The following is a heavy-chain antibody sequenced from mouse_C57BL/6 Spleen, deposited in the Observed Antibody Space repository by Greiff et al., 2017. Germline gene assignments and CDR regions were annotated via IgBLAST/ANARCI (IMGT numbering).Heavy chain of an antibody. CDR3: ARGPSYWYFDV. CDR1: GYSITSGYY. J-gene: IGHJ1*03. CDR2: ISYDGSN. Sequence: DVKLVESGPGLVKPSQSLSLTCSVTGYSITSGYYWNWIRHFPGNKLEWMGYISYDGSNNYNPSLKNRISITRDTSKNQFCLTLNSVTTEDTATYYCARGPSYWYFDVWGTGTTVTVSS. V-gene: IGHV3-6*01.